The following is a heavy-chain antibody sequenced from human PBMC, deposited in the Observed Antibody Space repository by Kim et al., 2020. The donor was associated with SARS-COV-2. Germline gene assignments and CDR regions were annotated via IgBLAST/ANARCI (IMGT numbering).Heavy chain of an antibody. CDR3: ARGRGDYFGSGSPGDWFDP. J-gene: IGHJ5*02. CDR2: INTNTGNP. D-gene: IGHD3-10*01. Sequence: ASVKVSCKASGYDFTTYALNWVRQAPGQGLEWMGWINTNTGNPSYAQGFTRRFRFSLDTSVSTAYLHLDSLKSEDTAVYFCARGRGDYFGSGSPGDWFDPWGQRTLVTLSS. CDR1: GYDFTTYA. V-gene: IGHV7-4-1*01.